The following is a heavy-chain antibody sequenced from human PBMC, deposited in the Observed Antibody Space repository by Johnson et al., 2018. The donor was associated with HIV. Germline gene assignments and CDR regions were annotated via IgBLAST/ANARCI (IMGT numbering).Heavy chain of an antibody. CDR3: AKDRGSSLEAFDI. Sequence: QLVESGGGVVQPGRSLRLSCAASGFTFSSYAMHWVRQAPGKGLEWVAVISYDGSNKYYADSVKGRFTISRDNSKNTLYLQMNSLRAEDTAVYYCAKDRGSSLEAFDIWGQGTMVTVSS. J-gene: IGHJ3*02. CDR1: GFTFSSYA. D-gene: IGHD1-26*01. CDR2: ISYDGSNK. V-gene: IGHV3-30-3*01.